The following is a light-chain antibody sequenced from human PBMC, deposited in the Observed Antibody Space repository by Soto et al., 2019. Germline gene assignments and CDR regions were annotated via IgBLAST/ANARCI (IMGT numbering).Light chain of an antibody. J-gene: IGLJ3*02. CDR3: QAYDSSLRSWV. Sequence: QSVLTQPPSVSGAPGQRVTISCTGSSSNIGAGYDVHWYQQLPGTAPKLLIYGNSNRPSGVPDRFSGSKSGTLASLAITGLQAEDEADYYCQAYDSSLRSWVFGGGTKLTVL. CDR1: SSNIGAGYD. CDR2: GNS. V-gene: IGLV1-40*01.